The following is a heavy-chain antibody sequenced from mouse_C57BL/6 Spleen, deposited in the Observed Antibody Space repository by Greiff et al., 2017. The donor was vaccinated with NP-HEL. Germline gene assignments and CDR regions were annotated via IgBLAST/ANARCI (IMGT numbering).Heavy chain of an antibody. CDR2: INPSSGYT. Sequence: VQLQESGAELARPGASVKMSCKASGYTFTSYTMHWVKQRPGQGLEWIGYINPSSGYTKYNQKFKDKATLTADKSSSTAYMQLSSLTSEDSAVYYCARGISAWFAYWGQGTLVTVSA. CDR3: ARGISAWFAY. J-gene: IGHJ3*01. CDR1: GYTFTSYT. D-gene: IGHD3-1*01. V-gene: IGHV1-4*01.